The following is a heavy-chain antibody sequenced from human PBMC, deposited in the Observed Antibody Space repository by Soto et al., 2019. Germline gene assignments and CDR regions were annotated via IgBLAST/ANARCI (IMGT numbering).Heavy chain of an antibody. CDR3: ARSMVVVTALDY. CDR1: GYTFTIYA. J-gene: IGHJ4*02. V-gene: IGHV1-3*05. Sequence: QVPLVQSGSEEKKPGASVKVSCKASGYTFTIYAIHWVRQAPGQRLEWMGWINAGNGNTKYSQKFQGRVTMTRDTSASTPYLELSSLRSGDTAVYYCARSMVVVTALDYLGQGTLVTVSA. D-gene: IGHD2-21*02. CDR2: INAGNGNT.